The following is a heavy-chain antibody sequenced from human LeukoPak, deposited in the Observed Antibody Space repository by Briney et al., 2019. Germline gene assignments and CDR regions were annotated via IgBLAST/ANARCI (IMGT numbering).Heavy chain of an antibody. Sequence: SQTLSLTCSVSGGSISSGGYYWRWIRQPPGKGLEWIGYIYYSGSTYYNPSLKSRVTISVDTSKNQFSLKLGSVTAADTAVYYCASSPYYYDSSGYHKYYFDYWGQGTLVTVSS. CDR1: GGSISSGGYY. CDR2: IYYSGST. CDR3: ASSPYYYDSSGYHKYYFDY. V-gene: IGHV4-30-4*01. D-gene: IGHD3-22*01. J-gene: IGHJ4*02.